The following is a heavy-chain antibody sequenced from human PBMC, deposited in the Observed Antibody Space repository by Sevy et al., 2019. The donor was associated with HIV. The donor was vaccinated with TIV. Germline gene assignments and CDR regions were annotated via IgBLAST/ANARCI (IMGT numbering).Heavy chain of an antibody. D-gene: IGHD2-2*03. J-gene: IGHJ4*02. V-gene: IGHV4-4*02. CDR2: IYHSGST. CDR3: ARGVGGYCSSTSCHVDY. CDR1: GGSISSNNW. Sequence: SEILSLTCAVSGGSISSNNWWDWVRQTPGKGLEGIGEIYHSGSTNRNPSLKSRVTISVDKSKNQFSLKLSSVTAADTAVYYAARGVGGYCSSTSCHVDYWGQGTLVTVSS.